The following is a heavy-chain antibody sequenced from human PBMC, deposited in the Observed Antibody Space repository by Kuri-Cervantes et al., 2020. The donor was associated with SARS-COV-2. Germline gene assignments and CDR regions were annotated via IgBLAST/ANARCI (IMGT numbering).Heavy chain of an antibody. D-gene: IGHD6-19*01. J-gene: IGHJ4*02. CDR1: GFIFENYA. Sequence: LSLTCAASGFIFENYAMNWVRQPPGKGLEWVAGVTWKNTDMGYADSVRGRFTISRDNAKNTLFLEMNSLKPEDTALYYCTKVSRFRAVAGTVDYWGRGTLVTVYS. CDR2: VTWKNTDM. CDR3: TKVSRFRAVAGTVDY. V-gene: IGHV3-9*01.